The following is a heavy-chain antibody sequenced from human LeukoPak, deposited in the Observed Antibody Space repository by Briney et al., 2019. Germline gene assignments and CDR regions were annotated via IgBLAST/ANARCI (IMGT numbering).Heavy chain of an antibody. V-gene: IGHV1-2*02. CDR1: GYTFTGYY. D-gene: IGHD3-22*01. CDR2: INPNSGGT. Sequence: ASVKVSCKASGYTFTGYYMHWVRQAPGQGLEWMGWINPNSGGTNYAQKFQGRVTMTRDTSISTVYMELSRLRSDDTAVFYCARGYYDSSDFEYLQHWGQGTLVTVSS. J-gene: IGHJ1*01. CDR3: ARGYYDSSDFEYLQH.